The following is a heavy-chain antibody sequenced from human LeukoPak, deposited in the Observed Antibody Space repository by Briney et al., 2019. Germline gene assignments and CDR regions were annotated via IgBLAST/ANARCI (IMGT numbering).Heavy chain of an antibody. CDR2: INPNSGGT. D-gene: IGHD3-22*01. V-gene: IGHV1-2*02. CDR1: GYTFTGYY. CDR3: ARVKYYYDSSGYYAY. J-gene: IGHJ4*02. Sequence: ASVKVSCKASGYTFTGYYMHWVRQAPGRGLEWMGWINPNSGGTNYAQKFQGRVTMTRDTSISTAYMELSRLRSDDTAVYYCARVKYYYDSSGYYAYWGQGTLVTVSS.